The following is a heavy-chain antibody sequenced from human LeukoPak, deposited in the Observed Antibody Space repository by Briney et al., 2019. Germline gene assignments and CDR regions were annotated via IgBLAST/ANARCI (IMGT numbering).Heavy chain of an antibody. CDR1: GFTFSSYA. Sequence: GASLRLSCAASGFTFSSYAMSWVRQAPGKGLEWVSAISGSGGSTYYADSVKGRFTISRDNSKNTLYLQMNSLRAEDTAVYYCARDSYYGSGSRGDFDYWGQGTLVTVSS. J-gene: IGHJ4*02. CDR2: ISGSGGST. CDR3: ARDSYYGSGSRGDFDY. D-gene: IGHD3-10*01. V-gene: IGHV3-23*01.